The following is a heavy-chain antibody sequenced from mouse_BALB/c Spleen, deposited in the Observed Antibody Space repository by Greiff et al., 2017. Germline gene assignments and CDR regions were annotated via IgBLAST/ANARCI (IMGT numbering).Heavy chain of an antibody. CDR2: ISYSGST. CDR3: HRYGKLRAMDY. J-gene: IGHJ4*01. V-gene: IGHV3-2*02. CDR1: GYSITSDYA. D-gene: IGHD2-14*01. Sequence: EVQLQESGPGLVKPSQSLSLTCTVTGYSITSDYAWNWIRQFPGNKLEWMGYISYSGSTSYNPSLKSRISITRDTSKNQFFLQLNSVTTEDTATYYCHRYGKLRAMDYWGQGTSVTVSS.